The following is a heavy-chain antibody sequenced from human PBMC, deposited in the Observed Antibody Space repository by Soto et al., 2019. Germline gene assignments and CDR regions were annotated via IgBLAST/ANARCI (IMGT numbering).Heavy chain of an antibody. V-gene: IGHV1-18*04. D-gene: IGHD5-18*01. CDR1: GYTFSSSI. J-gene: IGHJ5*02. CDR3: ATSPMAARYGNWLDR. Sequence: QVQLVQSGAEVKKPGASVTVSCKASGYTFSSSIISWVRQAPGQGLEWMGWISVYSGHTNYAPKFQGRVTVTTDTSTSTANMELRSLRSDDTAVYYCATSPMAARYGNWLDRCGHGTLVTVSS. CDR2: ISVYSGHT.